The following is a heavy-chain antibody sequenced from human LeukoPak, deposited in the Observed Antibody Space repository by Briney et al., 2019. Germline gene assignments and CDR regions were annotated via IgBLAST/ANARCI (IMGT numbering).Heavy chain of an antibody. J-gene: IGHJ4*02. D-gene: IGHD6-13*01. CDR1: GGSISSYY. V-gene: IGHV4-59*01. Sequence: SETLSLTCTVSGGSISSYYWSWIRQPPGKGLEWIGYIYYSGSTNYNPSLESRVTISVDTSKNQFSLKLSSVTAADTAVYYCARAAAAGKGSFDYWGQGTLVTVSS. CDR2: IYYSGST. CDR3: ARAAAAGKGSFDY.